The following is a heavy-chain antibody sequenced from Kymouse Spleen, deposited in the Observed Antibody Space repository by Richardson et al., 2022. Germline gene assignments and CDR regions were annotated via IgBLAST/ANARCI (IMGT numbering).Heavy chain of an antibody. CDR1: GFTFDDYG. D-gene: IGHD2-2*02. V-gene: IGHV3-20*d01. CDR2: INWNGGST. CDR3: ARDGDCSSTSCSYYYYYGMDV. Sequence: EVQLVESGGGVVRPGGSLRLSCAASGFTFDDYGMSWVRQAPGKGLEWVSGINWNGGSTGYADSVKGRFTISRDNAKNSLYLQMNSLRAEDTALYYCARDGDCSSTSCSYYYYYGMDVWGQGTTVTVSS. J-gene: IGHJ6*02.